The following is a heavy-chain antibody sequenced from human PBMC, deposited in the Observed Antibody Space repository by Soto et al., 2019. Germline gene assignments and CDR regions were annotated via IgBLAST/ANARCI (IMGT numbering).Heavy chain of an antibody. V-gene: IGHV1-18*04. J-gene: IGHJ5*02. D-gene: IGHD2-15*01. CDR3: ARDPPYCSSTTCNWFEP. CDR1: GYTFTSYG. Sequence: QVQLVQSGAEVKKPGASVKVSCKASGYTFTSYGISWVRQAPGQGLEWMGWISAYNGNTNYAQKLQGRVTMTTDTSTSTAYMELRSLRSDDTAVYYCARDPPYCSSTTCNWFEPWGQGTLVTVSS. CDR2: ISAYNGNT.